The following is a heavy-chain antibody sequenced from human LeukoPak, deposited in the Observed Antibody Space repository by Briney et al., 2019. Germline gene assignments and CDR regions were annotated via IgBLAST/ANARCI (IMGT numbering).Heavy chain of an antibody. Sequence: SETLSLTCTVSGGSISSYYWSWIRQPAGKGLEWIGRIYTSGSTYYNPSLKSRVTISVDTSKNQFSLKLSSVTAADTAVYYCARHRTLYYDSSGRRGGHFDYWGQGTLVTVSS. J-gene: IGHJ4*02. CDR1: GGSISSYY. D-gene: IGHD3-22*01. CDR3: ARHRTLYYDSSGRRGGHFDY. CDR2: IYTSGST. V-gene: IGHV4-4*07.